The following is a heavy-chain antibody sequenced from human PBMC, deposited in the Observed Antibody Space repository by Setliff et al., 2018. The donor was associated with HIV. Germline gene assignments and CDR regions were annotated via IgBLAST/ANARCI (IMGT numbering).Heavy chain of an antibody. CDR3: ARQGGYYSPLDY. Sequence: SETLSLTCNVSGGSIKNYYWSWIRQPPGRGLEWIGNIYYTGSINYNPSLQSRLTISIDTSKNRSSLGLTSVTAEDTAVYYCARQGGYYSPLDYWGQGALVTVSS. D-gene: IGHD3-3*01. CDR2: IYYTGSI. J-gene: IGHJ4*02. CDR1: GGSIKNYY. V-gene: IGHV4-59*01.